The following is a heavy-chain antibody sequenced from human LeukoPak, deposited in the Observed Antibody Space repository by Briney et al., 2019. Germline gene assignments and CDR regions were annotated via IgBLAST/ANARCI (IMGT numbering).Heavy chain of an antibody. CDR2: IYSDGST. CDR3: ARDPTDSEVGDY. CDR1: GFTVSGNY. J-gene: IGHJ4*02. V-gene: IGHV3-53*01. Sequence: HPGGSLRLSCAASGFTVSGNYMSWVRQAPGKGLEWVSVIYSDGSTYYADSVKGRFSISRDNSKNTQYLQMSSLRAEDTAVYYCARDPTDSEVGDYWGQGTLVTVSS. D-gene: IGHD2-21*01.